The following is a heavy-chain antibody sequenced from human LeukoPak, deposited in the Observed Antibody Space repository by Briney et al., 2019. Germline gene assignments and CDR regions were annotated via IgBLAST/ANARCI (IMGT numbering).Heavy chain of an antibody. CDR1: GGTFSSYA. V-gene: IGHV1-69*13. D-gene: IGHD1-1*01. Sequence: SVKVSCKASGGTFSSYAISWVRQAPGQGLEWMGGIIPIFGTANYAQKFQGRVTITADESTSTAYMELSSLRSEDTAVYYCARDPLPRGLEIPTDYYYYYMDVWGKGTTVTVSS. J-gene: IGHJ6*03. CDR3: ARDPLPRGLEIPTDYYYYYMDV. CDR2: IIPIFGTA.